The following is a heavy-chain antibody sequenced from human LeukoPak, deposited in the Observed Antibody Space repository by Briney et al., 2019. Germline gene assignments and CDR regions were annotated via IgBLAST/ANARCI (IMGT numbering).Heavy chain of an antibody. Sequence: PGGSLRLSCAASGFTFSSYAMSWVRQAPGKGLEWVSAISGSGGSTYYADSVKGRFTISRDNSKNTLYLQMNSLRAEDTAVYYCAKVVVVSAAQSTPEFDYWGQGTLVTVSS. CDR3: AKVVVVSAAQSTPEFDY. D-gene: IGHD2-2*01. V-gene: IGHV3-23*01. CDR1: GFTFSSYA. J-gene: IGHJ4*02. CDR2: ISGSGGST.